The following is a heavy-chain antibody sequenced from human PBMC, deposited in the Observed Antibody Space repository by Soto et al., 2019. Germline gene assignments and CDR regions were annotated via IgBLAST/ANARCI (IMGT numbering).Heavy chain of an antibody. D-gene: IGHD2-8*02. V-gene: IGHV1-3*01. Sequence: GASVKVSCKASGYTFINYAIHWVRQAPGQGLEWMGLINAASGNTAYPQKFQDRVTITRDTSASTAYMDLSSLGSEDTAIYYCARTGYSTGLYFYFDFWGQGTLVTVSS. CDR1: GYTFINYA. CDR3: ARTGYSTGLYFYFDF. CDR2: INAASGNT. J-gene: IGHJ4*02.